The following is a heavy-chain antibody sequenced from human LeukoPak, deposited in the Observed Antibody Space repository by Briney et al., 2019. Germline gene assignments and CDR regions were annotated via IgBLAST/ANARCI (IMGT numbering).Heavy chain of an antibody. J-gene: IGHJ4*02. D-gene: IGHD3-22*01. Sequence: GGSLRLSCAASGFTFCIYGMYWVRQAPGKGLEWVAFIRYDGSNKYYEDSVKGRFTISRDNSKNTLYLQMNSLRAEDTAVYYCAKGAAGYDSSCYYAFDYWGQGTLVTVSS. CDR2: IRYDGSNK. CDR3: AKGAAGYDSSCYYAFDY. V-gene: IGHV3-30*02. CDR1: GFTFCIYG.